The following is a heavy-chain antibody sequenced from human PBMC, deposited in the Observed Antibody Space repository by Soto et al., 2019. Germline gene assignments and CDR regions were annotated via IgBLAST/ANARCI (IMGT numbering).Heavy chain of an antibody. CDR1: GYTFTNYD. Sequence: QEQLVQSGAEVKKPGASVKVSCKASGYTFTNYDINWVRQATGQGLEWMGWMNPNSGNTGYAQKLQGRVTMTRNTSMSTASMELSSPRSEDTAVYYCARGPMSCTSSSCPYFFDYWAQGTLVTVSS. D-gene: IGHD2-2*01. J-gene: IGHJ4*02. CDR2: MNPNSGNT. CDR3: ARGPMSCTSSSCPYFFDY. V-gene: IGHV1-8*01.